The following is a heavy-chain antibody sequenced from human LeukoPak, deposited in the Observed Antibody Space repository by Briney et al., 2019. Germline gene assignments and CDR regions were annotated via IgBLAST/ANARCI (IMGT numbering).Heavy chain of an antibody. CDR3: ARVSDYYDSSGYRNYYYYMDV. V-gene: IGHV3-21*01. J-gene: IGHJ6*03. D-gene: IGHD3-22*01. CDR2: ISSSSSYI. Sequence: GGSLRLSCAASGFTFSSYSMNWVRQAPGKGLEWVSSISSSSSYIYYADSVKGRFTISRDNAKNSLYLQMNSLRAEDTAVYYCARVSDYYDSSGYRNYYYYMDVWGKGTTVTISS. CDR1: GFTFSSYS.